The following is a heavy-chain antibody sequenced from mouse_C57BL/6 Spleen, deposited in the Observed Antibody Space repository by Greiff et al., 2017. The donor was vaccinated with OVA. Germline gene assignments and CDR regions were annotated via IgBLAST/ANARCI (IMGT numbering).Heavy chain of an antibody. Sequence: QVQLQQPGAELVKPGASVKLSCKASGYTFTSYWMHWVKQRPGQGLEWIGMIHPNSGSTNYNEKFKSKATLTVDKSSSTAYMQLSSLTSEDSAVYYCARWEIITNYAMDYWGQGTSVTVSS. J-gene: IGHJ4*01. CDR2: IHPNSGST. CDR1: GYTFTSYW. D-gene: IGHD1-1*01. V-gene: IGHV1-64*01. CDR3: ARWEIITNYAMDY.